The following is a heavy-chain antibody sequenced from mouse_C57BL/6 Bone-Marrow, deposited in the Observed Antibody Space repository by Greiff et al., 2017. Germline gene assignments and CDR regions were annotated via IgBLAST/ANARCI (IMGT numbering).Heavy chain of an antibody. D-gene: IGHD2-3*01. CDR3: ARPDDALFAY. CDR1: GYTFTSYW. CDR2: IHPNSGST. Sequence: QVQLQHPGAELVKPGASVKLSCKASGYTFTSYWMHWVKQRPGQGLEWIGMIHPNSGSTNYNEKFKSKATLTVDKSSSTAYMQRSSLTSEDSAVYYCARPDDALFAYWGQGTLVTVSA. J-gene: IGHJ3*01. V-gene: IGHV1-64*01.